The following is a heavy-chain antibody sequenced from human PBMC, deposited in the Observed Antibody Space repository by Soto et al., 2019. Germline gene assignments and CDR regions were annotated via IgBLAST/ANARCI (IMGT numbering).Heavy chain of an antibody. CDR3: ARLGGYYQALDS. J-gene: IGHJ4*02. Sequence: SETLSLTCTVSGGSISSRGYYWGWIRQPPGKGLEWIGTIYYSGSTYYNPSLKSRVTMSVDTPKNQFSLKLSSVTAADTAVYYCARLGGYYQALDSWGPGTLVTVSS. V-gene: IGHV4-39*07. CDR1: GGSISSRGYY. D-gene: IGHD3-22*01. CDR2: IYYSGST.